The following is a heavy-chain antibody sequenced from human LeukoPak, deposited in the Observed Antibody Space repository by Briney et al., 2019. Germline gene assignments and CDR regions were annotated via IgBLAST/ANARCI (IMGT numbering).Heavy chain of an antibody. V-gene: IGHV4-4*02. Sequence: SGTPSLTCAVSGGSISSSNWWNWVRQPPGKGLEWIGEIYHSGSTNYNPSLRSRVTISVDKSKNQFSLNLSSVIAADTAVYYCATVAVAGTFAWGQGTLATVSS. CDR2: IYHSGST. J-gene: IGHJ4*02. CDR1: GGSISSSNW. D-gene: IGHD6-19*01. CDR3: ATVAVAGTFA.